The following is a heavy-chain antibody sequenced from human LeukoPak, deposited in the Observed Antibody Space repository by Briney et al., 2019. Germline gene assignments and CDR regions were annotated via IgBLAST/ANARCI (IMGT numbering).Heavy chain of an antibody. J-gene: IGHJ4*02. CDR2: ISGSGGST. CDR1: GFTFSRYA. V-gene: IGHV3-23*01. CDR3: AKVGVWFGEFRLYFDY. D-gene: IGHD3-10*01. Sequence: GGSLRLSCAASGFTFSRYAMSWVRQAPGKGLEWVSAISGSGGSTYYADSVKGRLTISRDNSKNTLYLQMNSLRAEDTAVYYCAKVGVWFGEFRLYFDYWGQGTLVTVSS.